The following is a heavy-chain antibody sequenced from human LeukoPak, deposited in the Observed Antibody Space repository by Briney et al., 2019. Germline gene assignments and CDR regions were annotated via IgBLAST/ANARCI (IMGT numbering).Heavy chain of an antibody. Sequence: GASVKVSCKASGYTFTSYDINWVRQATGHGLEWMGWMNPNSGNTGYAQKFQGRVTMTRNTSISTAYMELSSLRSEDTAVYYCARGQHSSSSRRGGRGYYYYYMDVWGKGTTVTVSS. CDR1: GYTFTSYD. CDR2: MNPNSGNT. J-gene: IGHJ6*03. CDR3: ARGQHSSSSRRGGRGYYYYYMDV. V-gene: IGHV1-8*01. D-gene: IGHD6-6*01.